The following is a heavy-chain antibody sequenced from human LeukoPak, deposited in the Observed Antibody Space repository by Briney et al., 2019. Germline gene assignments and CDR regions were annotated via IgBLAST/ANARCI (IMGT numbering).Heavy chain of an antibody. CDR2: IKQDGSDK. J-gene: IGHJ4*02. CDR1: GFSFSDHY. D-gene: IGHD4-17*01. V-gene: IGHV3-7*01. Sequence: GGSLRLSCAASGFSFSDHYLDWVRQAPGKGLEWVANIKQDGSDKYYVDSVKGRFTISRDNAKNSLHLQMNSLRAEDTAVYHCARENYGDSDLWGQGTLVTVSS. CDR3: ARENYGDSDL.